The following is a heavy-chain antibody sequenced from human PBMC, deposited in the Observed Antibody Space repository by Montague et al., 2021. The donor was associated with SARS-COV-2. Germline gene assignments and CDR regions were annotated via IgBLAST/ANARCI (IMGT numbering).Heavy chain of an antibody. J-gene: IGHJ5*02. CDR1: NGSINSYY. CDR2: IYYRGST. Sequence: SETLPLTCTVSNGSINSYYWSWVRQPPGKRLEWIGYIYYRGSTNYNPSLESRVTMSIDTSKNQFSLKLRSVTAADTAVYFCAREGLHNWFDPWGQGTLVIVSS. V-gene: IGHV4-59*01. CDR3: AREGLHNWFDP.